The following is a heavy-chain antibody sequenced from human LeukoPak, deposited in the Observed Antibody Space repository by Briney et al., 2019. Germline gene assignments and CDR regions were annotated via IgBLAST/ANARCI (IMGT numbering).Heavy chain of an antibody. CDR1: GYSISSGYF. CDR2: VHHSGNT. J-gene: IGHJ4*02. CDR3: AREFDF. V-gene: IGHV4-38-2*02. Sequence: PSKTLSLTCTVSGYSISSGYFWGWIRQPPGKGLEWIGNVHHSGNTHYNPSLKSRVTISVDTSKNQFSLRLDSVTAADTAHYYCAREFDFWGQGTLVTVSS.